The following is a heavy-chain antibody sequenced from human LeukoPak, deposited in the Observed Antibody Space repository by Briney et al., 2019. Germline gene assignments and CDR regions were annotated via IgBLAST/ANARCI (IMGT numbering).Heavy chain of an antibody. D-gene: IGHD3-9*01. CDR2: IYYSGST. CDR1: GGSIRSGGYY. Sequence: SQTLSLTCTVSGGSIRSGGYYWSWIRQHPGKGLEWIGYIYYSGSTYYNPSLKSRVTISVDTSKNQFSLKLSSVTAADTAVYYCARDSYDILTGYSRFDPWGQGALVTVSS. V-gene: IGHV4-31*03. CDR3: ARDSYDILTGYSRFDP. J-gene: IGHJ5*02.